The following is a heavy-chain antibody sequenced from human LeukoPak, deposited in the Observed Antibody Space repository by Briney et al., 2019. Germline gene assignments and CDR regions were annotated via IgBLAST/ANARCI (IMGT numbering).Heavy chain of an antibody. J-gene: IGHJ4*02. D-gene: IGHD2-15*01. Sequence: GASVKVSCKVSGYTLTESSMHWVRQAPGKGLEWMGGFDPEDGETIYAQKFQGRVTMTEDTSTDTAYMELSSLRSEDTAVYYCATDLPPSTVVAATLLFYWGQGTLVTVSS. CDR2: FDPEDGET. V-gene: IGHV1-24*01. CDR3: ATDLPPSTVVAATLLFY. CDR1: GYTLTESS.